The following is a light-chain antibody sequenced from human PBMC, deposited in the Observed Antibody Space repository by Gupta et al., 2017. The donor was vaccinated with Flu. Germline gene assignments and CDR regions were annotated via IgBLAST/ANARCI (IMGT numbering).Light chain of an antibody. CDR1: SSDVGGYNL. J-gene: IGLJ3*02. V-gene: IGLV2-23*02. CDR2: EVS. Sequence: QSALTQPASVSGSPGPSITISCTGTSSDVGGYNLVSWYQQHPAKAPKLMIYEVSKRPSGVSNRFSGSKSGNTASLTISGLQAEDEADYYCCSYAASSTYWVFGGGTKLTVL. CDR3: CSYAASSTYWV.